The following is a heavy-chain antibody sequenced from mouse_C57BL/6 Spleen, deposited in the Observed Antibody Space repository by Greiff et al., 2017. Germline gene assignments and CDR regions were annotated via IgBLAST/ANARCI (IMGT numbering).Heavy chain of an antibody. CDR1: GFTFSSYA. CDR3: ARAGYEYDGYFDY. Sequence: EVKLVESGGGLVKPGGSLKLSCAASGFTFSSYAMSWVRQTPEKRLEWVATISDGGSYTYYPDNVKGRFTISRDNAKNNLYLQMSHLKSEDTAMYYCARAGYEYDGYFDYGGQGTTLTVSS. CDR2: ISDGGSYT. V-gene: IGHV5-4*03. D-gene: IGHD2-4*01. J-gene: IGHJ2*01.